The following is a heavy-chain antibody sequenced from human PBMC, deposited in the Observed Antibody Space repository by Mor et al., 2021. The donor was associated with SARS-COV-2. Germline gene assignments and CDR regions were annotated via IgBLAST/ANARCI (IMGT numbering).Heavy chain of an antibody. CDR2: IYYNGNT. Sequence: KGLEWIGYIYYNGNTNYNPSLKCRVTISVDTSKNQFSLRLTSVTAADTAVYYCARDMVYDNVQGRHYYYGMDVWG. CDR3: ARDMVYDNVQGRHYYYGMDV. J-gene: IGHJ6*02. V-gene: IGHV4-59*01. D-gene: IGHD2-8*01.